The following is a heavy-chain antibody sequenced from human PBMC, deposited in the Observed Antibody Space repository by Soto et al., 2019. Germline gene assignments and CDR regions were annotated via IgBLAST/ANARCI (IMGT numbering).Heavy chain of an antibody. D-gene: IGHD1-26*01. V-gene: IGHV1-18*01. J-gene: IGHJ4*02. CDR2: ISAYNGNT. CDR3: ARGSSGSIVGATRFDY. Sequence: ASGKVSCKASGYTFTSYGISWMRQAPGQGLEWMGWISAYNGNTIYAQTVQSRVTTDTHTATSTAYMELRSMRADDTAAYYCARGSSGSIVGATRFDYWAQGTLVTVSS. CDR1: GYTFTSYG.